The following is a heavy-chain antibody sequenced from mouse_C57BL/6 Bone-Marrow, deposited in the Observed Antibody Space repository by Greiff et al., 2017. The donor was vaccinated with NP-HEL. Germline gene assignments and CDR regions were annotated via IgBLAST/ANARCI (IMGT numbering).Heavy chain of an antibody. CDR2: IDPSDSET. CDR1: GYTFTSYW. CDR3: ALRYYSYYFDY. V-gene: IGHV1-52*01. J-gene: IGHJ2*01. Sequence: VQLQQSGAELARPGASVKLSCKASGYTFTSYWMHWVKQRPIQGLEWIGNIDPSDSETHYNQKFKDKATLTVDKSSSTAYMQLSSLTSEDSAVYYCALRYYSYYFDYWGQGTTLTVSS. D-gene: IGHD1-1*01.